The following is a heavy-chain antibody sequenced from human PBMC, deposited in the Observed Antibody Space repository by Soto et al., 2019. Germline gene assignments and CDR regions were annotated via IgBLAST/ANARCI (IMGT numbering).Heavy chain of an antibody. CDR3: ARGPSVSVVVAYCDV. J-gene: IGHJ6*02. Sequence: PSETLSLTCGVHGGSFSDNYWPWIRQSPGKGLEWIGDIHQGGYINYNPSLKSRVTLSVDTSKRKVSLTVTSVTAADTGVYYCARGPSVSVVVAYCDVWGQGTTVTVSS. D-gene: IGHD2-21*01. CDR1: GGSFSDNY. V-gene: IGHV4-34*01. CDR2: IHQGGYI.